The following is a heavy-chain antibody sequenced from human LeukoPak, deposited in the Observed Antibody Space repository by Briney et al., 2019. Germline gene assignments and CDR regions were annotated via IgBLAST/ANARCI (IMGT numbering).Heavy chain of an antibody. Sequence: SQTLSLTCTVSGGSISSGSYYWSWIRQPAGKGLEWIGRIYTSGSTNYNPSLKSRVTISVDTSKNQFSLKLSSVTAADTAVYYCAREARTCYDFWSGPGFLNWFDPWGQGTLVTVSS. CDR3: AREARTCYDFWSGPGFLNWFDP. J-gene: IGHJ5*02. CDR2: IYTSGST. CDR1: GGSISSGSYY. V-gene: IGHV4-61*02. D-gene: IGHD3-3*01.